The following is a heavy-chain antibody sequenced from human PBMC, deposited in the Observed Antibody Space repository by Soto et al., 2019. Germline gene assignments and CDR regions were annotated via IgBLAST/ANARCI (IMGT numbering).Heavy chain of an antibody. CDR3: AKDMGGYYGSGSYYNDACDI. V-gene: IGHV3-23*01. Sequence: GGSLRLSCAASGFTFSSYAMSWVRQAPGKGLEWVSAISGSGDSTYYADSVKGRFTISRDNSKNTLYLQMNSLRAEDTAVYYCAKDMGGYYGSGSYYNDACDIWGQGTMVTVSS. CDR2: ISGSGDST. D-gene: IGHD3-10*01. CDR1: GFTFSSYA. J-gene: IGHJ3*02.